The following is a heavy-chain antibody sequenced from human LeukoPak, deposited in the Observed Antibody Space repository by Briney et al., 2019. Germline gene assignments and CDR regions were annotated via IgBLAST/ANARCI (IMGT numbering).Heavy chain of an antibody. CDR1: GYTFTGYY. CDR3: ARARRGTYRSSTSCYEVSGDNWFDP. V-gene: IGHV1-2*02. Sequence: GASVKVSCKASGYTFTGYYMHWVRQAPGQGLEWMGWINPNSGGTNYAQKFQGRVTMTRNTSISTAYMELSRLRSDDTAVYYCARARRGTYRSSTSCYEVSGDNWFDPWGQGTLVTVSS. J-gene: IGHJ5*02. CDR2: INPNSGGT. D-gene: IGHD2-2*01.